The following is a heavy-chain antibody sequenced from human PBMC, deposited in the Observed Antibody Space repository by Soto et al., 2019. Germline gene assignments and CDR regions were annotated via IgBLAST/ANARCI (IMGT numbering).Heavy chain of an antibody. CDR1: GEYISSGYH. V-gene: IGHV4-38-2*02. CDR3: ARGGTAMVLGPVDY. J-gene: IGHJ4*02. Sequence: TSETLSLTCTVSGEYISSGYHWAWIRQPPGKGLEWIASIFHTGTTYYNPSFKSRVTISVDTSANQFALKLNSVTAADSAVYYCARGGTAMVLGPVDYWGQGTLVTVSS. D-gene: IGHD5-18*01. CDR2: IFHTGTT.